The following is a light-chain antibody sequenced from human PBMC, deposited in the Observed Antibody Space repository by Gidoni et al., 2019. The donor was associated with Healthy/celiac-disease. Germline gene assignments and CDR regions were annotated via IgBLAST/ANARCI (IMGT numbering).Light chain of an antibody. CDR3: MQALQTPT. Sequence: DIVMTQSPLSLPVTPGEPASISCRSSQSLLHSNGYNYLDWYLQMPGQSPQLLIYLGSNRASGVPDRFSGSGSGADFTLKISRVEAEYVGVYYCMQALQTPTFGGGTKVEIK. CDR2: LGS. V-gene: IGKV2-28*01. CDR1: QSLLHSNGYNY. J-gene: IGKJ4*01.